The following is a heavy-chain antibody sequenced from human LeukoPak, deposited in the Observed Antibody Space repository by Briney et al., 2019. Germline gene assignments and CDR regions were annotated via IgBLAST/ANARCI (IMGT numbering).Heavy chain of an antibody. J-gene: IGHJ3*02. CDR1: GFTFSTYA. Sequence: PGGSLRLSCAASGFTFSTYAVSWVRQAPGKGLEWVSAITASGFSTYYADSVKGRFTISRDNSKNTLYLQMNSLRAEDTAVYYCARDWDAFDIWGQGTMVTVSS. V-gene: IGHV3-23*01. CDR3: ARDWDAFDI. CDR2: ITASGFST.